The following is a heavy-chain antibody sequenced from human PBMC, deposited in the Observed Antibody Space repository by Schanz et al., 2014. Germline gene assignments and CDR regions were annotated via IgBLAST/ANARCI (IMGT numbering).Heavy chain of an antibody. CDR1: GFTFSNYA. V-gene: IGHV3-23*04. D-gene: IGHD6-13*01. J-gene: IGHJ4*01. CDR2: FIVDSGNT. CDR3: AREQIMAAAGLVDY. Sequence: EVQLVESGGGLVQPGGSLRLSCAASGFTFSNYAMSWVRQAPGKGLEWVSGFIVDSGNTYYAGSVKGRFSISRDYSKNTLYLQMNSLRAEDTSVYFCAREQIMAAAGLVDYWGHGTLVTVSS.